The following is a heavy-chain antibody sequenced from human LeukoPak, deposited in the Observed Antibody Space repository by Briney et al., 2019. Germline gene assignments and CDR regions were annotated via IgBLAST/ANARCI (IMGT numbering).Heavy chain of an antibody. CDR1: GFTFSSCW. D-gene: IGHD3-22*01. J-gene: IGHJ4*02. Sequence: GGSLRLSCAASGFTFSSCWMTWVRQAPGKGLEWVANIKEDGSKKNYADSMKGRFTIFRDNAKNSLYLQMNSLRAEDTAVYYCATPLDYYDSSGYHQGGDWGQGTLVTVSS. CDR3: ATPLDYYDSSGYHQGGD. CDR2: IKEDGSKK. V-gene: IGHV3-7*03.